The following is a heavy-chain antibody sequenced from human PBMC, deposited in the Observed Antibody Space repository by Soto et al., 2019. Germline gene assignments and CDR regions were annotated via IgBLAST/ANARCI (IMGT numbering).Heavy chain of an antibody. CDR2: ISGSGGST. V-gene: IGHV3-23*01. D-gene: IGHD5-12*01. CDR1: GFTFSSYA. J-gene: IGHJ4*02. Sequence: GSLRLSCAASGFTFSSYAMSWVRQAPGKGLEWVSAISGSGGSTYYADSVKGRFTISRDNSKNTLYPQMNSLRAEDTAVYYCAKAGYSGYDNFDYWGQGTLVTVSS. CDR3: AKAGYSGYDNFDY.